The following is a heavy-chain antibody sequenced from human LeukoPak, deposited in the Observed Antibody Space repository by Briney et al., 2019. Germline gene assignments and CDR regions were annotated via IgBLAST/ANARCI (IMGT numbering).Heavy chain of an antibody. Sequence: GGSLRLSCAASGFTFSTYIMMWVRQAPGKGLQWLASFTGLGGTYYSDSVLGRFTISRDNSKNMVYLQINSLTAEDTAVYYCAKGDAGGKVDWFDPWGEGTLVTISS. D-gene: IGHD2-15*01. V-gene: IGHV3-23*01. CDR3: AKGDAGGKVDWFDP. CDR1: GFTFSTYI. CDR2: FTGLGGT. J-gene: IGHJ5*02.